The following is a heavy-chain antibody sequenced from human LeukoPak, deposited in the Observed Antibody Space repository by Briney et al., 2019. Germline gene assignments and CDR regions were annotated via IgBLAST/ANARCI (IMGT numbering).Heavy chain of an antibody. J-gene: IGHJ4*02. CDR2: IYTSGST. D-gene: IGHD3-22*01. CDR3: ARASYSYDINGWVPFDY. CDR1: GGSITSGNW. V-gene: IGHV4-61*02. Sequence: SETLSLTCAVSGGSITSGNWWSWVRQSPGKGLEWIGRIYTSGSTNYNPSLKSRVTISGDTSKNQFSLRLSSVTAADTAVYYCARASYSYDINGWVPFDYWGQGTLVTVSS.